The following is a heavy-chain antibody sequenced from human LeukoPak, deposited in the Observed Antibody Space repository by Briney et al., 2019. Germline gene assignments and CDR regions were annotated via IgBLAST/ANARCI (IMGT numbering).Heavy chain of an antibody. V-gene: IGHV3-30*04. J-gene: IGHJ6*02. CDR1: GFTFRTYA. Sequence: GRSLRLSCAASGFTFRTYAIHWVRQTPGKGLEWVALISYDGSDTYYADSVKGRFTISRDNSKNTLYLQMNSLRAEDTAVYYCARSVAGTSLLHGMDVWGQGTTVTVSS. CDR2: ISYDGSDT. D-gene: IGHD6-13*01. CDR3: ARSVAGTSLLHGMDV.